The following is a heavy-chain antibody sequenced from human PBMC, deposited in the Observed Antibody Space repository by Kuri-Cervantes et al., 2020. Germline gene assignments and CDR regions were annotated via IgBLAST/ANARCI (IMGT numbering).Heavy chain of an antibody. J-gene: IGHJ4*02. CDR3: ASSGSSTFDY. Sequence: LRLSCTVSGGSISSGSYYWSRIRQPAGKGLEWIGRIYTSGSTNYNPSLKSRVTISVDTSKNQFSLKLSSVTAADTAVYYCASSGSSTFDYWGQGTLVTVSS. D-gene: IGHD3-10*01. CDR1: GGSISSGSYY. CDR2: IYTSGST. V-gene: IGHV4-61*02.